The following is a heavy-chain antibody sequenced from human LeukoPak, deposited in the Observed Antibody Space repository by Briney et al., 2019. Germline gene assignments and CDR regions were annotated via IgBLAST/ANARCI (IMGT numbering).Heavy chain of an antibody. CDR3: ARGLLRYDPA. Sequence: SETLSLTCTVSGGSISSGGYYWSWIRQPPGKGLEWIGEINHSGSTNYNPSLKSRVTISVDTSKNQFSLNLSSVTAAEKAGYYCARGLLRYDPAWGQGTQVTVSS. V-gene: IGHV4-39*07. CDR1: GGSISSGGYY. D-gene: IGHD3-9*01. J-gene: IGHJ5*02. CDR2: INHSGST.